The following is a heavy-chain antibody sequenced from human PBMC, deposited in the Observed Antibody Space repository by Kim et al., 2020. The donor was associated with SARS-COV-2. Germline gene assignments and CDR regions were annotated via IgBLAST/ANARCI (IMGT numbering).Heavy chain of an antibody. Sequence: KFQGRVTITADKSTSTAYMELSSLRSEDTAVYYCARVGTIYSYGDYLDYWGQGTLVTVSS. CDR3: ARVGTIYSYGDYLDY. J-gene: IGHJ4*02. V-gene: IGHV1-69*04. D-gene: IGHD5-18*01.